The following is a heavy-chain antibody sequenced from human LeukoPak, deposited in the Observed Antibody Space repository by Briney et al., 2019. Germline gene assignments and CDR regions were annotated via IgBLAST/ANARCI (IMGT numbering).Heavy chain of an antibody. D-gene: IGHD5-24*01. CDR3: ASWMAG. CDR1: GFTFSSSS. J-gene: IGHJ4*02. CDR2: IKEDGSEK. V-gene: IGHV3-7*01. Sequence: GGSLRLSCAASGFTFSSSSMNWVRQAPGKGLEWVANIKEDGSEKYYVDSVRGRFTISRDNAKKSLYLQMNSLRAEDTAVYYCASWMAGWGQGTLVTVSS.